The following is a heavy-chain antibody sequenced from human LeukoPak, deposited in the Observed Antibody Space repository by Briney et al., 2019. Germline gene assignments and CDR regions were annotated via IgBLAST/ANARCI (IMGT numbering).Heavy chain of an antibody. CDR1: GFTFSSYA. CDR3: AKLNDNYYYYGMDV. V-gene: IGHV3-23*01. Sequence: PGGSLRLSCAASGFTFSSYAMSWVRQAPGKGLEWVSAISGSGGSTYYADSVKGRFTISRDNSKNTLYLQMNSLRAEDTAVYYCAKLNDNYYYYGMDVWGQGTTVTVSS. J-gene: IGHJ6*02. CDR2: ISGSGGST. D-gene: IGHD1-1*01.